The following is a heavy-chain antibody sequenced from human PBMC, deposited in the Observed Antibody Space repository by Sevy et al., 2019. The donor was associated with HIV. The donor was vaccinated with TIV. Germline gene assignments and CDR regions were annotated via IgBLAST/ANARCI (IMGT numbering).Heavy chain of an antibody. CDR3: ARSREVEGRYYYYGMDV. V-gene: IGHV3-30-3*01. CDR1: GFTFSSYA. D-gene: IGHD1-1*01. CDR2: ISYDGSNK. Sequence: GGFLRLSCAASGFTFSSYAMHWVRQAPGKGLEWVAVISYDGSNKYYADSVKGRFTISRDNSKNTLYLQMNSLRAEDTAVYYCARSREVEGRYYYYGMDVWGQGTTVTVSS. J-gene: IGHJ6*02.